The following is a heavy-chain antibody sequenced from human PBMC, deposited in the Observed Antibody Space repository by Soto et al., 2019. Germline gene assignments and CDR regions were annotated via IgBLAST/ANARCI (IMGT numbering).Heavy chain of an antibody. D-gene: IGHD5-12*01. CDR1: GYSFTSYR. V-gene: IGHV5-51*01. J-gene: IGHJ6*02. CDR2: IYPGDSDI. CDR3: ARPSVDSNTGPYAMDV. Sequence: PGESLKISCQGSGYSFTSYRIGWVRQMPGKGLEWMGIIYPGDSDIRYSPSFQGQVTISADKSTSTAYLQWSSLKASDTAMYYCARPSVDSNTGPYAMDVWGQGTTVTVSS.